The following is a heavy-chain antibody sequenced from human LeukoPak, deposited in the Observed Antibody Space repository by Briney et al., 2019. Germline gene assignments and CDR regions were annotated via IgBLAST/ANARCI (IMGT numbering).Heavy chain of an antibody. V-gene: IGHV3-7*03. D-gene: IGHD1-26*01. CDR2: INLEGSTK. J-gene: IGHJ4*02. CDR1: GFSFSTTW. Sequence: GGSLRLSCAASGFSFSTTWMGWVRQAPGKGLEWVANINLEGSTKQYVDNVKGRFTISRDNAKNSLYLQMNSLRVEDTAMYYCARDVGGSLDSWGQGTLVTVSS. CDR3: ARDVGGSLDS.